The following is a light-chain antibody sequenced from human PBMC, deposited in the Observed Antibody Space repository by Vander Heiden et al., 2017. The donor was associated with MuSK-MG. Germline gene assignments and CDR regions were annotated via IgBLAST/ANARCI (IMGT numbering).Light chain of an antibody. Sequence: EIVLRQSPGTLSLSPGERASQSVSSSYLAWYQQKPGQAPRLLIYGASSRATGIPDRFSGSGSGTDFTLTISRLEPEDFAVYYCQQDGSSPWTFGQGTKVEIK. CDR2: GAS. V-gene: IGKV3-20*01. J-gene: IGKJ1*01. CDR1: QSVSSSY. CDR3: QQDGSSPWT.